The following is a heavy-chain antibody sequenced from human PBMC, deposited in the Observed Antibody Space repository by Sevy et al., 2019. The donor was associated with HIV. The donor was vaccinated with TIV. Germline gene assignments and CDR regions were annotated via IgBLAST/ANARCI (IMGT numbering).Heavy chain of an antibody. CDR3: EKGVRLGGPIYYGMDV. D-gene: IGHD3-10*02. J-gene: IGHJ6*02. CDR2: IGHNGDNT. V-gene: IGHV3-23*01. CDR1: GFTFSNYA. Sequence: GGSLRLSCVASGFTFSNYAMTWVRQTPGKGLEWVSGIGHNGDNTHHAGSVKGRFSISRDNSKNTLDLQMNSLRAEDTAVYYCEKGVRLGGPIYYGMDVWGQGTTVTVSS.